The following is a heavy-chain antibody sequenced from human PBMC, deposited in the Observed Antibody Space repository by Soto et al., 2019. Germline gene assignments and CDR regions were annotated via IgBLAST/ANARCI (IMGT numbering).Heavy chain of an antibody. CDR3: ARFAPGYR. Sequence: QVQLVQSGVDVKKPGASVKVSCKASGYTFTGYYMHWLRQAPGQGLEWMGWINPNSGGTNSAQKFQGRVTMTRDTSMNTAYMKLSRLRSDDTAVYYCARFAPGYRWGQGTLVTVSS. CDR1: GYTFTGYY. CDR2: INPNSGGT. J-gene: IGHJ4*02. V-gene: IGHV1-2*02. D-gene: IGHD5-18*01.